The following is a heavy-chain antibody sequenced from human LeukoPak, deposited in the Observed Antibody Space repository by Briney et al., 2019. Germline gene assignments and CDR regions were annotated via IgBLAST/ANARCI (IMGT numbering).Heavy chain of an antibody. CDR2: IYYSGST. D-gene: IGHD3-22*01. CDR1: GGSISSYY. J-gene: IGHJ6*03. Sequence: SETLSLTCTVSGGSISSYYWSWIRQPPGKGLERIGSIYYSGSTNYNPSLKSRVTISVDTSKNQFSLKLSSVTAADTAVYYCARVRDSSGYDYYYYMDVWGKGTTVTVSS. CDR3: ARVRDSSGYDYYYYMDV. V-gene: IGHV4-59*01.